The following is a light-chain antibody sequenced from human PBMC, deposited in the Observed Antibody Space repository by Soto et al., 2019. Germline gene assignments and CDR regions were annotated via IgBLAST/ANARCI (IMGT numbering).Light chain of an antibody. CDR1: QSISSY. V-gene: IGKV1-5*03. Sequence: DIQMTQSPSSLSASVGDRVTITCRASQSISSYLNWYQQKSGKAPRLLIYKASNLESGVPSRFSGSGSGTEFTLTISSLQPDDYATYYCQQYNGTFGQGTKVEIK. CDR3: QQYNGT. CDR2: KAS. J-gene: IGKJ1*01.